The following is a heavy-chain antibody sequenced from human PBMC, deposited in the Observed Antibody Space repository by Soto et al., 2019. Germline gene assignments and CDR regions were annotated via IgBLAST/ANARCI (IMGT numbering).Heavy chain of an antibody. J-gene: IGHJ3*02. CDR2: IYYSGST. CDR3: AREDYGDYVGDAFDI. Sequence: QVQLQESGPGLVKPSETLSLTCTVSGGSVSSGSYYWSWIRQPPGKGLEWIGYIYYSGSTNYNPSLTSRVTISVDTSKNQFSLKLSSVTAADTAVYYCAREDYGDYVGDAFDIWGQGTMVTVSS. V-gene: IGHV4-61*01. CDR1: GGSVSSGSYY. D-gene: IGHD4-17*01.